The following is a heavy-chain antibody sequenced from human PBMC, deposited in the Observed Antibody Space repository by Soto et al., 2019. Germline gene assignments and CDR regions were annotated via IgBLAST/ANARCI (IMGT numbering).Heavy chain of an antibody. Sequence: QVQLVQSGAEVKKPGSSVKVSCKASGGTFSSYTISWVRQAPGQGLEWMGRIIPILGIANYAQKFQGRVTITADKSTSTAYMELSSLRSEDTAVYYCARDPPDYCGDYVMGGWFDPWGQGTLVTVSS. CDR3: ARDPPDYCGDYVMGGWFDP. J-gene: IGHJ5*02. D-gene: IGHD4-17*01. CDR1: GGTFSSYT. CDR2: IIPILGIA. V-gene: IGHV1-69*08.